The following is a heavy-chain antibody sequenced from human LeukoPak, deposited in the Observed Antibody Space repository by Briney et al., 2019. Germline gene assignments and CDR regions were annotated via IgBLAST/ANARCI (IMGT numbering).Heavy chain of an antibody. J-gene: IGHJ5*02. V-gene: IGHV3-21*01. CDR2: ISSSSSYI. Sequence: GGSLRLSCAASGFTFSSYEMNWVRQAPGKGLEWVSSISSSSSYIYYADSVKGRFTISRDNAKNSLYLQMNSLRAEDTAVYYCARDLTPTYYYDSSGYNFDPWGQGTLVTVSS. CDR1: GFTFSSYE. D-gene: IGHD3-22*01. CDR3: ARDLTPTYYYDSSGYNFDP.